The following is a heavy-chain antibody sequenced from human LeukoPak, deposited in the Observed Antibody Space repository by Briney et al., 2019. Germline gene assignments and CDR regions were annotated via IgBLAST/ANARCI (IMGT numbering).Heavy chain of an antibody. V-gene: IGHV3-53*01. CDR2: IYSGGST. J-gene: IGHJ4*02. CDR3: ARAKDYVWGSYPQSSIDY. Sequence: GGSLRLSCAASGFTVSSNYMSWVRQAPGKGLEWVSVIYSGGSTYYADSVKGRFTISRDNSKNTLYLQMNSLRAEDTAVYYCARAKDYVWGSYPQSSIDYWGQGTLVTVSS. CDR1: GFTVSSNY. D-gene: IGHD3-16*02.